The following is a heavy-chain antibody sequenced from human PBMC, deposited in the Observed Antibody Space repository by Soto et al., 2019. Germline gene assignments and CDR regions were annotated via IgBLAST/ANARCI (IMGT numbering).Heavy chain of an antibody. CDR1: SGSISSSNW. CDR3: AGTYGSGSYFFDY. CDR2: IYHSGST. J-gene: IGHJ4*02. V-gene: IGHV4-4*02. D-gene: IGHD3-10*01. Sequence: PSETLSLTCAVSSGSISSSNWWSWVRQPPGKGLEWIGEIYHSGSTNYNPSLKSRVTISVDTSKNQFSLKLSSVTAADTAVYYCAGTYGSGSYFFDYWGQGTLVTVSS.